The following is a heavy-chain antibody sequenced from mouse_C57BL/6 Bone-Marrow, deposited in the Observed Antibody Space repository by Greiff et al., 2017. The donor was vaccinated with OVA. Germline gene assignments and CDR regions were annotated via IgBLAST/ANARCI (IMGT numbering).Heavy chain of an antibody. V-gene: IGHV1-74*01. D-gene: IGHD1-1*01. Sequence: VQLPQPGAELVKPGASVTVSCKASGYTFTSYWMHWVKQRPGQGLEWIGRIHPSDSDTNYNQKFKGKATLTVDKSSSTAYMQLSSLTSEDSAVYYCAMELRVDYWGQGTSVTVSS. CDR1: GYTFTSYW. CDR2: IHPSDSDT. J-gene: IGHJ4*01. CDR3: AMELRVDY.